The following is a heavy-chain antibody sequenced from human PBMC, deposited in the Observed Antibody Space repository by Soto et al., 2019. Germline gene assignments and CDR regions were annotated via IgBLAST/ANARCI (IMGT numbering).Heavy chain of an antibody. Sequence: QLQLQESGSGLVKPSQTLSLTCAVSGGSISSGGYSWSWIRQPPGKGLEWIGYIYHSGSTYYNPSLKSRVTISVDRSKNQFSLKLSSVTAADTAAYYCARDPSIAARPAFAFDIWGQGTMVTVSS. CDR3: ARDPSIAARPAFAFDI. CDR1: GGSISSGGYS. V-gene: IGHV4-30-2*01. CDR2: IYHSGST. D-gene: IGHD6-6*01. J-gene: IGHJ3*02.